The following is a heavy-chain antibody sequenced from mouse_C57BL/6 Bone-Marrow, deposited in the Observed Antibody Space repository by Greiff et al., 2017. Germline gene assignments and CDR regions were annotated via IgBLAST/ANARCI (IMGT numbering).Heavy chain of an antibody. CDR3: AKRRYFDV. J-gene: IGHJ1*03. V-gene: IGHV5-6*01. Sequence: EVQLQESGGDLVKPGGSLKLSCAASGFTFSSYGMSWVRQTPEQRLEWVVTISSGGSYTNYPDSMKGRITISRDNAKNTLYLQMSSLKSEDTAMYYCAKRRYFDVWGTGTTVTVSS. CDR1: GFTFSSYG. CDR2: ISSGGSYT.